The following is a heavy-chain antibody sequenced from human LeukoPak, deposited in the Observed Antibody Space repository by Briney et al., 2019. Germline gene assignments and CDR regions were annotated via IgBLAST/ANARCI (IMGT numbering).Heavy chain of an antibody. CDR2: ISGSGGST. Sequence: PGGSLRLSCAASGFTFSSYAMSWVRQAPGKGLEWVSAISGSGGSTYYADSVKGRFTISRDNSKNTLYLQMNRLRAEDTAVYYCAKDGSLRFLEWDEGYFDYWGQGTLVTVSS. CDR3: AKDGSLRFLEWDEGYFDY. CDR1: GFTFSSYA. J-gene: IGHJ4*02. D-gene: IGHD3-3*01. V-gene: IGHV3-23*01.